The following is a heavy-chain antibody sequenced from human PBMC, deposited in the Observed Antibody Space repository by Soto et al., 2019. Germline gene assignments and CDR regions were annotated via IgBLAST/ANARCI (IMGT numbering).Heavy chain of an antibody. D-gene: IGHD6-19*01. CDR1: GFTFSTSG. V-gene: IGHV3-33*01. CDR3: ARVSGWSLDY. CDR2: IWYDGSNK. Sequence: QVQLVESGGGVVQPGRSLRLSCAASGFTFSTSGMHWVRQAPGKGLEWVAIIWYDGSNKYYADSVKGRFTISRDNSKNTLSLQMNSLRAEDMAVYYCARVSGWSLDYWGQGTLVTVSS. J-gene: IGHJ4*02.